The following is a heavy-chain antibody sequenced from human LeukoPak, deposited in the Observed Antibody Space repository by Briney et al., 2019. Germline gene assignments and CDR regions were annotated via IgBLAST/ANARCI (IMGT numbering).Heavy chain of an antibody. D-gene: IGHD5-12*01. CDR1: GGSFSGYY. CDR3: AGSGYSGYDLNY. CDR2: INHSGST. V-gene: IGHV4-34*01. Sequence: SETLSLACAVYGGSFSGYYWSWIRQPPGKGLEWIGEINHSGSTNYNPSLKSRVTISVDTSKNQFSLKLSSVTAADTAVYYCAGSGYSGYDLNYWGQGTLVTVSS. J-gene: IGHJ4*02.